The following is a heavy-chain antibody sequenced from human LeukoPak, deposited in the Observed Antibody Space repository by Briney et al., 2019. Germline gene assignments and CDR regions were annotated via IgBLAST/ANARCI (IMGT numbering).Heavy chain of an antibody. Sequence: GGSLRLSCAASGFTFSSYAMHWVRQAPGKGLEWVAVISYDGSNKYYADSVKGRFTISRDNAKNSLYLQMNSLRAEDTAVYYCARDQVLTGLDVWGKGTTVTISS. J-gene: IGHJ6*04. CDR3: ARDQVLTGLDV. CDR1: GFTFSSYA. V-gene: IGHV3-30*04. CDR2: ISYDGSNK. D-gene: IGHD3-9*01.